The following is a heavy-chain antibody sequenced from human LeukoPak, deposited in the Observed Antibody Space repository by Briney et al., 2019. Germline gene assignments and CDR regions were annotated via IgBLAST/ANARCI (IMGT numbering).Heavy chain of an antibody. J-gene: IGHJ4*02. Sequence: SVKVSCKASGGTFSSYAISWVRQAPGQGLEWMGGIIPIFGTANYAQKFQGRVTITADESTSTAYMELSSLRSEDTAVYYCARVTNYYDSSGSNDYWSQGTLVTVSS. CDR2: IIPIFGTA. CDR1: GGTFSSYA. CDR3: ARVTNYYDSSGSNDY. V-gene: IGHV1-69*13. D-gene: IGHD3-22*01.